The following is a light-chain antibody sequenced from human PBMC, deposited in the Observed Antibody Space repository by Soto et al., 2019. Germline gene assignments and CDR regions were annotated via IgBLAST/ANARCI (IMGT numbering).Light chain of an antibody. CDR2: DTC. CDR1: QSISSS. J-gene: IGKJ1*01. CDR3: QQGYSTPRT. Sequence: DIQMTQSPSSLSASVGERVNITCRASQSISSSLNWYQQKAGKAPKLLIYDTCSLQSGVRPRFIGRGSGTDFTLTITSLQPEDVASYYCQQGYSTPRTFGQGTKVDIK. V-gene: IGKV1-39*01.